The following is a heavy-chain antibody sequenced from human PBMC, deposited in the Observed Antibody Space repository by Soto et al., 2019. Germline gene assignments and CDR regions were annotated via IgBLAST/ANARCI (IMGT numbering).Heavy chain of an antibody. CDR3: ARDEDHYFDTKGYYPMKF. CDR1: GGTFRNHF. Sequence: QVQLVQSGAEMKKPGSSVKVSCKASGGTFRNHFISWVRQAPGQGLVWMGGILPIFGIGNSTQKFQDRVTITADESTSTAYIELSSLRLGDTAVYFCARDEDHYFDTKGYYPMKFWGQGTLVTVS. V-gene: IGHV1-69*01. CDR2: ILPIFGIG. D-gene: IGHD3-22*01. J-gene: IGHJ4*02.